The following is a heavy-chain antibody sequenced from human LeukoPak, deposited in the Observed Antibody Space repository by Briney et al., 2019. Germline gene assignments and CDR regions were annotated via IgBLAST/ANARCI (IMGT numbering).Heavy chain of an antibody. CDR1: TFTFNNAW. Sequence: GGSLRLSCAASTFTFNNAWVNWVRQTPGKGLEWVASISNGGYPTYYVDSVRGRFTISRDDARNSLFLQMNGLRADDTAVYYCTRENYVPDSWGQGTLVTVSS. V-gene: IGHV3-7*03. D-gene: IGHD3-10*02. CDR3: TRENYVPDS. CDR2: ISNGGYPT. J-gene: IGHJ4*02.